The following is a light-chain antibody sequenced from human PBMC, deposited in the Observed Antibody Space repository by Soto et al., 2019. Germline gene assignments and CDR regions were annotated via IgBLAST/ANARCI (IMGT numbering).Light chain of an antibody. V-gene: IGKV1-5*01. CDR1: QSISSW. J-gene: IGKJ1*01. CDR3: QQYNSYAWT. CDR2: DAS. Sequence: DIQMTQSPSTLYASVGDIVTITCRASQSISSWLAWYQQKPGKAPKLLIYDASSLESGVPSRFSGSGSGTEFTLTISSLQPDDFATYYCQQYNSYAWTFGQGTKVEIK.